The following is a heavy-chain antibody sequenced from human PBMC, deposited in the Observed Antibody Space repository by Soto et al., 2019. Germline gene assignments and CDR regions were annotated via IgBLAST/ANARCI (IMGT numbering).Heavy chain of an antibody. CDR1: GGSISSSTYY. Sequence: SETLSLTCTVSGGSISSSTYYWGWIRQPPGKGLEWIGSIYYTGSTYYNPSLKSRVTISVDTSKNQFSLKLNSVTAADTAVYYCARPGSSSQLNNYFDPWGQGTLVTVSS. V-gene: IGHV4-39*01. J-gene: IGHJ5*02. CDR3: ARPGSSSQLNNYFDP. D-gene: IGHD6-6*01. CDR2: IYYTGST.